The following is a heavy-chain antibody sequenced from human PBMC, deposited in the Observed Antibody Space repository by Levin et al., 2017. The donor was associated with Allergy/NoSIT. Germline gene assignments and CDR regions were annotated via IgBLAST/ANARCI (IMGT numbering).Heavy chain of an antibody. D-gene: IGHD6-6*01. CDR2: ISGSYGKT. V-gene: IGHV3-23*01. CDR1: GFTFSSFA. J-gene: IGHJ5*02. Sequence: GGSLRLSCAASGFTFSSFAMSWVRQAPGKGLEWVSGISGSYGKTYYTDSVKGRFTISRDNSKNLLYLQMSGLRGEDTAVYYCAKVPPFFSSSFWFDPWGPGPLVTVSS. CDR3: AKVPPFFSSSFWFDP.